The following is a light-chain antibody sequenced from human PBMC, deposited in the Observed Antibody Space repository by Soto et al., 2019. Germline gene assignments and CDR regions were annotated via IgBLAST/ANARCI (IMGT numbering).Light chain of an antibody. V-gene: IGKV3-15*01. CDR1: QSVRSN. J-gene: IGKJ2*01. CDR3: QQCNNWRYP. Sequence: EVVMTQSPATLSVSPGERATLSCRASQSVRSNLVWYQQKPGQPPRLIIYDASTRATGIPARFSGSGSGTDFTLTSSSPQSEDFALYFCQQCNNWRYPFGLGTKLDIK. CDR2: DAS.